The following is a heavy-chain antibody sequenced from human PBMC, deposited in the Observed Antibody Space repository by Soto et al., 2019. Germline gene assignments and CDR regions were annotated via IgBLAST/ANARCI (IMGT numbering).Heavy chain of an antibody. J-gene: IGHJ3*02. CDR2: ISGSGDSA. CDR1: GFIFSTYA. Sequence: PGGSLRLSCAASGFIFSTYAMNWVRQAPGKWLEWVSAISGSGDSAYYAESVRGRFTISRDNSINTLYLQMRSLRPEDTAVYYCAHPRGYGVFDAVDIWGQGTMVTVSS. V-gene: IGHV3-23*01. D-gene: IGHD4-17*01. CDR3: AHPRGYGVFDAVDI.